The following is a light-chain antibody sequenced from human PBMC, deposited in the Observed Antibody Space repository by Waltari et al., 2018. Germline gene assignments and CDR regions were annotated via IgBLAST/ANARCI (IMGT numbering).Light chain of an antibody. Sequence: EIVLTQSPATLSLSPGERATLSCRASQRVYTFLAWYQQKPGQAPRPLIYHASNRAAGIPARFSGSGSGTDFSLTISSLEPEDSAVYYCQQRANWPPLTFGGGTKVEI. V-gene: IGKV3-11*01. CDR2: HAS. J-gene: IGKJ4*01. CDR1: QRVYTF. CDR3: QQRANWPPLT.